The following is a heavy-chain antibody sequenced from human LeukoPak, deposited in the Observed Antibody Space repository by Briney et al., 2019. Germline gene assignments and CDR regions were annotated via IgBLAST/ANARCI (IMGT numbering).Heavy chain of an antibody. CDR3: AKSEVTTMPPDY. V-gene: IGHV3-23*01. CDR1: GFSFSSYW. CDR2: ISGSGGSI. D-gene: IGHD5-18*01. J-gene: IGHJ4*02. Sequence: GGSLRLSCAASGFSFSSYWMHWVRQAPGKGLEWVSAISGSGGSIYYADSVKGRFTISRDNSKNTLYLQMNSLRAEDTAVYYCAKSEVTTMPPDYWGQGTLVTVSS.